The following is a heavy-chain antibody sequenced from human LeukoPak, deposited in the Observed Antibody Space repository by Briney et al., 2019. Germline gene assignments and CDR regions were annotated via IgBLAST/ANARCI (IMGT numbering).Heavy chain of an antibody. CDR1: GFTFSSYA. V-gene: IGHV3-23*01. J-gene: IGHJ6*02. CDR2: ISGSGGST. CDR3: AKGGGYQAYYYGMDV. Sequence: PGGSLRLSCAASGFTFSSYAMSWVRQAPGKGLEWVSAISGSGGSTCYADSVKGRFTISRDNSKNTLYLQMNSLRAEDTAVYYCAKGGGYQAYYYGMDVWGQGTTVTVSS. D-gene: IGHD2-2*01.